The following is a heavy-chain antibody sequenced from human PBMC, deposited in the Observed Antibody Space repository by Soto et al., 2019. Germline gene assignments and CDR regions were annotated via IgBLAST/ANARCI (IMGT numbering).Heavy chain of an antibody. V-gene: IGHV4-59*13. CDR1: GGSISSYY. J-gene: IGHJ4*02. CDR3: ARGMVFDY. D-gene: IGHD3-10*01. CDR2: IYYSGST. Sequence: SETLSLTCPVSGGSISSYYLSWIRQPPGKGLEWIGYIYYSGSTNYNPSLKSRVTISVDTSKNQFSLKLSSVTAADTAVYYCARGMVFDYWGQGTLVTVSS.